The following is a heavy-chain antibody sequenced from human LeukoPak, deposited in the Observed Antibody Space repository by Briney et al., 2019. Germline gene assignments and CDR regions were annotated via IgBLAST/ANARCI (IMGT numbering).Heavy chain of an antibody. CDR2: IYYSGST. CDR3: ARGHRSITMVRGVNWFDP. D-gene: IGHD3-10*01. Sequence: SETLSLTCTVSGGSISSSSYYWGWIRQPPGKGLEWIGSIYYSGSTYYNPSLKSRVTISVDTSKNQFSLKLSSVTAADTAVYYCARGHRSITMVRGVNWFDPWGQGTLVTVSS. J-gene: IGHJ5*02. V-gene: IGHV4-39*07. CDR1: GGSISSSSYY.